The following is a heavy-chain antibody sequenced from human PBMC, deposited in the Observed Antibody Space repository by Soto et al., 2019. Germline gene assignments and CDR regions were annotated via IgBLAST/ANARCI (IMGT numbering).Heavy chain of an antibody. V-gene: IGHV3-23*01. CDR2: LSGSDGST. CDR1: GFTFGTYA. D-gene: IGHD6-13*01. J-gene: IGHJ6*03. CDR3: AKAAAASTYYSMDV. Sequence: EVQLLESGGGLVQPGGSLRLSCAASGFTFGTYAMNWVRQAPGKGLEWVSALSGSDGSTFYAGSAKGRFTISRDHSNNTLYLQMNSLRAEDTAVYYCAKAAAASTYYSMDVWGRGATVTVSS.